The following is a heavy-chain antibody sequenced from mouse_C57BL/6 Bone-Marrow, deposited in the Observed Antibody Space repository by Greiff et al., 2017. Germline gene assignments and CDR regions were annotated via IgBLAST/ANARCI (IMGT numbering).Heavy chain of an antibody. V-gene: IGHV14-4*01. J-gene: IGHJ2*03. CDR3: SAFDGNYFDF. CDR1: GFTFNDDY. CDR2: IDPEIGDT. D-gene: IGHD2-1*01. Sequence: VQLKESGAELVRPGASVKLSCTASGFTFNDDYIHWVKQRPEQGLEWIGWIDPEIGDTEYASKFQGKATITSDTSSNTAYLQLSSLTSEDTAVYYCSAFDGNYFDFEGRGNRLTVAS.